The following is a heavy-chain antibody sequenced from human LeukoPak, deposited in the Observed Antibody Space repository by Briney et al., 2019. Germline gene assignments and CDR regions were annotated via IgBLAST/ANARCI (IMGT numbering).Heavy chain of an antibody. CDR2: IYYSGST. CDR3: VRFCREAVGCGMYSFDY. J-gene: IGHJ4*02. D-gene: IGHD1-26*01. Sequence: PSETLSLTCSVSDDSVSSDRYYWSWLRQPPGKGLEWIGNIYYSGSTSYNPSLKSRITISVDTSKNQFSLKLSSVTAADTALYSCVRFCREAVGCGMYSFDYWGQGTLVTVSS. CDR1: DDSVSSDRYY. V-gene: IGHV4-39*01.